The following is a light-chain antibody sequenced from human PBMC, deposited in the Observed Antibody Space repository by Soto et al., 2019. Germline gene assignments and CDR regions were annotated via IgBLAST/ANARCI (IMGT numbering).Light chain of an antibody. CDR1: SSDVGGGNY. J-gene: IGLJ1*01. V-gene: IGLV2-14*03. CDR3: NSYTNGITYV. CDR2: DVS. Sequence: QSALSQPASVSGSPGQSITISCTGTSSDVGGGNYVSWYQQHPGKAPKLMIYDVSNRPSGVSDRFSASKSGNTASLTISGLQTEDAADYYCNSYTNGITYVFGTGTKLTVL.